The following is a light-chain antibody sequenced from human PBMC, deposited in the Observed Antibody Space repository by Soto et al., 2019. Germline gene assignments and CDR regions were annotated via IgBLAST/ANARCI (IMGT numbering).Light chain of an antibody. CDR3: QQRSNWPL. V-gene: IGKV3-11*01. Sequence: EIVLTQSPASLSLSPGESATLSCRASQNVSSFFAWYRQKPGQAPSLLIFGASTRATGIPARFSGTGSGTEFALTISSLQSEDFAVYYCQQRSNWPLFGQGTRLEIK. CDR1: QNVSSF. J-gene: IGKJ5*01. CDR2: GAS.